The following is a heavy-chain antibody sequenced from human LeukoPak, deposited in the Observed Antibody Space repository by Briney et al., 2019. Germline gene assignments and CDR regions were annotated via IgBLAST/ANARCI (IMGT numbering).Heavy chain of an antibody. J-gene: IGHJ4*02. CDR2: ISASGGST. V-gene: IGHV3-23*01. D-gene: IGHD1-26*01. CDR1: GFTFSSYA. CDR3: AREILRDGSYLIED. Sequence: GGSLRLSCAASGFTFSSYAMSWVRQAPGKGLEWVSAISASGGSTYYADSVKGRFTVSRDNSKNTLCLQMNSLRADDTAVYYCAREILRDGSYLIEDWGQGILVTVSS.